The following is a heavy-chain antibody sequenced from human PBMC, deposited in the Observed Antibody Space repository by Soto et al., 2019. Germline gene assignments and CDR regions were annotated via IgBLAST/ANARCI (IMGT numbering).Heavy chain of an antibody. J-gene: IGHJ6*02. CDR3: AAGSGIVGPGDGYGMDV. V-gene: IGHV1-58*01. CDR1: GFTFTNSA. Sequence: RASVKVSCKAAGFTFTNSAVQWVRQARGQRLEWIGWIVVGSGNTNYAQKFQERVTITRDMSTSTAYMELSSLRSEDTAVYYCAAGSGIVGPGDGYGMDVWGQGTRVTVSS. D-gene: IGHD1-26*01. CDR2: IVVGSGNT.